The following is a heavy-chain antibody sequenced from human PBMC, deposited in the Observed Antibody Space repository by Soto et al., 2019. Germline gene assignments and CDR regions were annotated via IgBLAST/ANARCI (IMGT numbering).Heavy chain of an antibody. V-gene: IGHV3-23*01. CDR2: ISGSGGST. J-gene: IGHJ4*02. D-gene: IGHD6-19*01. CDR1: GFTFSSYA. Sequence: EVQLLESGGGLVQPGGSLRLSCAASGFTFSSYALSWVRQAPGKGLEWVSVISGSGGSTYYADSVKGRFTISRDNSKNTLYLQMNSLRADDTAVYYCAESSVWFHPFDYWGQGTLVTVSS. CDR3: AESSVWFHPFDY.